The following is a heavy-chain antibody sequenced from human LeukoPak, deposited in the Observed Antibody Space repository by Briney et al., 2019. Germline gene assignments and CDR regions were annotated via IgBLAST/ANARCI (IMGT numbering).Heavy chain of an antibody. J-gene: IGHJ4*02. CDR1: GYSFTNYW. CDR2: IYPGDSDI. Sequence: GESLKISCKASGYSFTNYWIGWVRQMPGKGLEWMGIIYPGDSDIRYSPSFQGQVTISADKSITTAYLYWSSLRASDTAIYYCARHSSRDHRYYFDSWGQGTLVSVSS. V-gene: IGHV5-51*01. CDR3: ARHSSRDHRYYFDS.